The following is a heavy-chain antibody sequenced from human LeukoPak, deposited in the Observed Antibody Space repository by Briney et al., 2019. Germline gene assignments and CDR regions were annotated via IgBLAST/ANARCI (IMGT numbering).Heavy chain of an antibody. CDR2: ISSSGSAI. J-gene: IGHJ4*02. CDR1: AFTLSSYE. D-gene: IGHD2-15*01. CDR3: ARDVRYCSGGSCYSGDY. Sequence: GGSLRLSCAASAFTLSSYEMNWVRQAPGKGLEWVSYISSSGSAIYYADSVKGRLTISRDNAKNSLYLQMNSLRAEDTAVYYCARDVRYCSGGSCYSGDYWGQGTLVTVSS. V-gene: IGHV3-48*03.